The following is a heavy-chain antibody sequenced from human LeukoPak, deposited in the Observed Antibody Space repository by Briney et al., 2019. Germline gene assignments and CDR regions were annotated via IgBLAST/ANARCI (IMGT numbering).Heavy chain of an antibody. J-gene: IGHJ6*02. CDR2: IYYSGST. V-gene: IGHV4-59*08. CDR3: ARHSDSGSWFDSDYYYYGMDV. Sequence: SSETLSLTCTVSGGSISSYYWSWIRQPPGKGLEWIGYIYYSGSTNYNPSLKSRVTISVDTSKNQFSLKLSSVTAADTAVYYCARHSDSGSWFDSDYYYYGMDVWGQGTTVTVSS. D-gene: IGHD6-13*01. CDR1: GGSISSYY.